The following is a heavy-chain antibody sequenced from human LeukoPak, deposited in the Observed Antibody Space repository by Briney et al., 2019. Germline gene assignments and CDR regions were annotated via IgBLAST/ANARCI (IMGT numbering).Heavy chain of an antibody. J-gene: IGHJ4*02. CDR2: ISYDGSHI. V-gene: IGHV3-30*18. D-gene: IGHD6-13*01. Sequence: PGGSLRLSCSVFGFTFSSYWMSWVRQAPGKGLEWVAIISYDGSHIYYADSVKGRFTISRDNSKNTLYLQMSSLRAEDTAVYYCAKGGSSWWDYFDFWGQGTLVTVSS. CDR1: GFTFSSYW. CDR3: AKGGSSWWDYFDF.